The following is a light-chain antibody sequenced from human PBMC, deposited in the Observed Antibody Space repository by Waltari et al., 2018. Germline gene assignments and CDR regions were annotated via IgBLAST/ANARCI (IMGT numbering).Light chain of an antibody. Sequence: SYVLTQPPSMSVAPGQTARIPCGGDDLETKLVHWYQQGPGQAPVLVIQDDADRPSGIPERFSGSKSGNTATLIINKVEAADEADYYCQVWDTSGDPWVFGGGTKVTVL. CDR1: DLETKL. CDR3: QVWDTSGDPWV. V-gene: IGLV3-21*02. CDR2: DDA. J-gene: IGLJ3*02.